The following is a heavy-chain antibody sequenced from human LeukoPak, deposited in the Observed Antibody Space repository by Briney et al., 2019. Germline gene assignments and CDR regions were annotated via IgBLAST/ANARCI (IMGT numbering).Heavy chain of an antibody. CDR1: GGTFSSYA. CDR2: VIPIFGSA. CDR3: ASHDYSNYDYDYYYMGV. V-gene: IGHV1-69*05. J-gene: IGHJ6*03. Sequence: SVKVFCRASGGTFSSYAISWVRQAPGLGLGWMGGVIPIFGSANDAQKFQGGFVSTTVRSTSTAYREQSSLRSEDTAVYYWASHDYSNYDYDYYYMGVWGKGTTVTVSS. D-gene: IGHD4-11*01.